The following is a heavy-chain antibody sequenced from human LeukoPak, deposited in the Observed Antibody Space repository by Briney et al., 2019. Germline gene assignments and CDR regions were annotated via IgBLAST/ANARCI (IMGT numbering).Heavy chain of an antibody. D-gene: IGHD2-21*02. J-gene: IGHJ4*02. V-gene: IGHV1-2*06. Sequence: ASVKVSCKASGYTFTGYYMHWLRQAPGQGLEWMGRINPNSGGTNYAQKFQGRVTMTRDTSISTASMELSRLRSDDTAVYYCARAGACGGDCYIDYWGQGTLVTVSS. CDR2: INPNSGGT. CDR1: GYTFTGYY. CDR3: ARAGACGGDCYIDY.